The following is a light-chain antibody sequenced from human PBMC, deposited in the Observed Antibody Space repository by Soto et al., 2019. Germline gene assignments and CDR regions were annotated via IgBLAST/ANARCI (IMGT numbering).Light chain of an antibody. CDR2: GAS. CDR1: QSVSSSY. CDR3: QQYGSSPRT. Sequence: EMVLTQSPGTLSLSPGERATLSSRASQSVSSSYLAWYQQKPGQAPRLLIYGASSRATSIPDRFSGSGSGTDLTLTISRLEPEDFAVYYCQQYGSSPRTFGQGTKVEIK. V-gene: IGKV3-20*01. J-gene: IGKJ1*01.